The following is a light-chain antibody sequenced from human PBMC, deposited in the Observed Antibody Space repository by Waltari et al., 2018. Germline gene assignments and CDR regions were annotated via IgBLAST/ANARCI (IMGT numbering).Light chain of an antibody. V-gene: IGKV1-39*01. CDR3: QQYYNAPLT. Sequence: DIQMTQSPSSLSASVGDRVTITCRASQSISSYLNWYQQKPGKAPKLLIYAASSLQSGAPDRFSVSGSGTDFTLTISSLQAEDVAVYYCQQYYNAPLTFGGGTKVEIK. CDR1: QSISSY. J-gene: IGKJ4*01. CDR2: AAS.